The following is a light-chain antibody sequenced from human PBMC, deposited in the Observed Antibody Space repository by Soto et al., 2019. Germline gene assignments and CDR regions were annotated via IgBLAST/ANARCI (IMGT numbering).Light chain of an antibody. CDR1: QSVSSY. V-gene: IGKV3-11*01. CDR2: DAS. Sequence: EIVLTQSPATLSLSPGERATLSCRASQSVSSYLAWYQQKPGQAPRLLIYDASNRATGIPARFSGSGSGTDFTLTISSPEAEDFAVYYCQQRSNWPRTFGQGTKVEIK. J-gene: IGKJ1*01. CDR3: QQRSNWPRT.